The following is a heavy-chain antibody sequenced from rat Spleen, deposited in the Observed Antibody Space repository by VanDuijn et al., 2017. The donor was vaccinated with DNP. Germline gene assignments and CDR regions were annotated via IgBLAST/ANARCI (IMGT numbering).Heavy chain of an antibody. CDR2: IWKHGAT. CDR1: GFSLTSYT. J-gene: IGHJ4*01. Sequence: QVQLKESGPGLVQPSQTLSLTCTVAGFSLTSYTVHWFRPPPGKGLEWMGVIWKHGATRYNSALKSRLSFSKATSKSQVFLKLNSLQTEDTATYYCARDLIMRDTTSAMDAWGPGTSVTVSS. V-gene: IGHV2-41*01. CDR3: ARDLIMRDTTSAMDA. D-gene: IGHD4-3*01.